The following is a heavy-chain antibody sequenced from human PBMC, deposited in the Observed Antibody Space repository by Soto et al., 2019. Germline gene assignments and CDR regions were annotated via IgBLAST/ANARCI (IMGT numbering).Heavy chain of an antibody. Sequence: SETLSLTCAVYGGSFSGYYWTWIRQPPGTGLEWIGEINHSGSTNYNPSLKSRVTISVDTSKNQFSLKLSSVTAADTAVYYCARDTSSGWPDYWGQGTLVTVSS. V-gene: IGHV4-34*01. CDR2: INHSGST. CDR1: GGSFSGYY. D-gene: IGHD6-19*01. J-gene: IGHJ4*02. CDR3: ARDTSSGWPDY.